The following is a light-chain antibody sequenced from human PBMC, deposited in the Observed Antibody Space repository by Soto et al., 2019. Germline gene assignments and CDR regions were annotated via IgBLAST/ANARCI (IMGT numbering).Light chain of an antibody. Sequence: DIQMTQSPSSLSASVGDRVTITCRASQSITTYLNWYQQKPGKAPKLLMYAASSLQSGVPSRFSGSGSGTDFTLTISSLQPEDFATYYCQQSDSTPQTFGQGTKVDI. CDR1: QSITTY. V-gene: IGKV1-39*01. CDR2: AAS. CDR3: QQSDSTPQT. J-gene: IGKJ1*01.